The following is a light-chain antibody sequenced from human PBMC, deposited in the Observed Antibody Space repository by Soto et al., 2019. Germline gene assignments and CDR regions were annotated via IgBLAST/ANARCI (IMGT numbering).Light chain of an antibody. J-gene: IGKJ5*01. CDR1: QRVSTY. Sequence: PGARATLSCRAGQRVSTYLAWYQQKPGQAPRLLIYDAPNRATGIPARFSGSGSGTDFTLTISSLEPEDFAVYYCQQRSNWPPPITFGQGTRLEIK. CDR3: QQRSNWPPPIT. V-gene: IGKV3-11*01. CDR2: DAP.